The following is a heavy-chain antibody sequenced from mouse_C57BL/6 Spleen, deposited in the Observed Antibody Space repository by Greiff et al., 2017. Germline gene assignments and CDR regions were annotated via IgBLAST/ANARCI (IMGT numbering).Heavy chain of an antibody. D-gene: IGHD2-4*01. J-gene: IGHJ3*01. CDR1: GYTFTSYW. CDR2: IDPSDSYT. CDR3: ARKGGYDYDEAWFAY. Sequence: QVQLQQPGAELVKPGASVKLSCKASGYTFTSYWMQWVKQRPGQGLEWIGEIDPSDSYTNYNQKFKGKATLTVDTSSSTAYMQLSSLTSEDSAVYYCARKGGYDYDEAWFAYWGQGTLVTVSA. V-gene: IGHV1-50*01.